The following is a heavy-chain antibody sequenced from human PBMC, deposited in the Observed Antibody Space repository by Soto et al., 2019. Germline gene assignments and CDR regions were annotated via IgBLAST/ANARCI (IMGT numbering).Heavy chain of an antibody. J-gene: IGHJ6*02. CDR3: AREGSITIFGVVNYYGMDV. V-gene: IGHV1-18*01. D-gene: IGHD3-3*01. CDR2: ISAYNGNT. Sequence: ASVKVSCKASGYTFTSYGISWVRQAPGQGLEWMGWISAYNGNTNYAQKLQGRVTMTTDTSTSTAYMELRSLRSDDTAVYYCAREGSITIFGVVNYYGMDVWGQGTTVTVPS. CDR1: GYTFTSYG.